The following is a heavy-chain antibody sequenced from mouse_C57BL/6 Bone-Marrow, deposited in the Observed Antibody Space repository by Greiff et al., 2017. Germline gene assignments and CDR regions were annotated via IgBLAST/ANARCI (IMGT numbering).Heavy chain of an antibody. D-gene: IGHD1-1*01. V-gene: IGHV1-5*01. CDR2: IYPGNSDT. CDR1: GYTFTSYW. Sequence: VQLQQSGTVLARPGASVKMSCKTSGYTFTSYWMHWVKQRPGQGLEWIGAIYPGNSDTSSNQKFKGKAKLTAVTSASTAYMELSSLTNEDSAVYYCTRFLYYYGSSYGFAYWGQGTLVTVSA. CDR3: TRFLYYYGSSYGFAY. J-gene: IGHJ3*01.